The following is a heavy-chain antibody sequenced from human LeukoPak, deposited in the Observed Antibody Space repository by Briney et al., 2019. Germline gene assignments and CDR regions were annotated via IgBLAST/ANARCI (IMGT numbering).Heavy chain of an antibody. CDR2: IGIDSGNT. Sequence: AGSLRLSCAASGFTFSDYSMNWIRQAPGKGLEWISYIGIDSGNTNYADSVKGRFTISGDKAKNSLYLQMNSLRVEDTAVYYCARDYKYAFDNWGQGTLVTVSS. V-gene: IGHV3-11*06. D-gene: IGHD5-24*01. CDR1: GFTFSDYS. J-gene: IGHJ4*02. CDR3: ARDYKYAFDN.